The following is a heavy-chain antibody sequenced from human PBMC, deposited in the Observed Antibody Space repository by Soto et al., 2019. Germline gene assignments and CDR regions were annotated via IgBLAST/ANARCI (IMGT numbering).Heavy chain of an antibody. CDR1: AFTFTNYY. J-gene: IGHJ4*01. D-gene: IGHD3-10*01. Sequence: GESLKISCNGSAFTFTNYYIGWVRQMPGKGLEWMGIIYPGDSETTYSPSFQGQVTFSVDKSLNIAYLQWSSLKASDTAIYYCSITRHYHGAAFDSWGHRTLVIVSS. V-gene: IGHV5-51*01. CDR3: SITRHYHGAAFDS. CDR2: IYPGDSET.